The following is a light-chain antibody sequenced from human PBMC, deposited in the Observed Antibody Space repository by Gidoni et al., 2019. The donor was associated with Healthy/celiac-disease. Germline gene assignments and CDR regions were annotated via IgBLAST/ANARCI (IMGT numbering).Light chain of an antibody. CDR1: QGIRND. Sequence: AIQLTQSPSSLSASVGDRVTITCRASQGIRNDLGWYQQKPGKAPRLLIYAASSLQSGVPSRFSCSGSGTDFTLTISSLQPEDFATYYCLQDYNYPRTFGQGTKVEIK. V-gene: IGKV1-6*01. CDR2: AAS. J-gene: IGKJ1*01. CDR3: LQDYNYPRT.